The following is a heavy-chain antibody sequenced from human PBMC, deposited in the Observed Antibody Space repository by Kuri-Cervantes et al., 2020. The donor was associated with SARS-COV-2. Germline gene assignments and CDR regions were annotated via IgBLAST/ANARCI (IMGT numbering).Heavy chain of an antibody. CDR1: GGSISSSSYY. Sequence: SETLSLTCTVSGGSISSSSYYWSWIRQPAGKGLEWIGRIYTSGSTNYNPSLKSRVIMSVDTSKNQFSLKLSSVTAADTAVYYCARSRTAVADWYFDLWGRGNLVNVSS. CDR3: ARSRTAVADWYFDL. D-gene: IGHD6-19*01. J-gene: IGHJ2*01. CDR2: IYTSGST. V-gene: IGHV4-61*02.